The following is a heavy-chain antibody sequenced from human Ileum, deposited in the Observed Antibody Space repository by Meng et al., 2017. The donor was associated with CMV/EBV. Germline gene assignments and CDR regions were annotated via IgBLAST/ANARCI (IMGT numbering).Heavy chain of an antibody. Sequence: GESLKISCAASGFTFRNYWMLWVRQAPGKGLVWVSRIKPDGSYANYADSVKGRFTISRDNAKNTVYLQMNSLRAEDTAVYYCTRVMNWQGKWDDAFDIWGQGTMVTVSS. D-gene: IGHD1-26*01. CDR1: GFTFRNYW. J-gene: IGHJ3*02. V-gene: IGHV3-74*01. CDR3: TRVMNWQGKWDDAFDI. CDR2: IKPDGSYA.